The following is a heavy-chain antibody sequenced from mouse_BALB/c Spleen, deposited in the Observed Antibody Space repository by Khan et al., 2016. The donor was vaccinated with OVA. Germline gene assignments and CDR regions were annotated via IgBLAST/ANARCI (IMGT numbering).Heavy chain of an antibody. Sequence: EVQLQESGPGLVKPSQSLSLTCPVTGYSITSEYTWNWIRQFPENKLEWMGFISYSGNTRYNPSLKSRISITRDTSKNQFFLQLNSVTSEDTATYYWARKDYYDYDPFPYWGQGTLVTVSA. CDR3: ARKDYYDYDPFPY. J-gene: IGHJ3*01. CDR2: ISYSGNT. V-gene: IGHV3-2*02. CDR1: GYSITSEYT. D-gene: IGHD2-4*01.